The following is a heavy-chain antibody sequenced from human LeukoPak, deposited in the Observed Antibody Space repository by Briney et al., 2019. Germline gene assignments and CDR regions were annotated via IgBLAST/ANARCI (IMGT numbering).Heavy chain of an antibody. D-gene: IGHD4-11*01. CDR1: GVSISSSSYY. V-gene: IGHV4-39*01. CDR2: IYCSGST. J-gene: IGHJ5*02. Sequence: SQTLSLTCTVSGVSISSSSYYWGWIRQPPGKGLEWIGSIYCSGSTYYNPSLKSRVTISVDTSKNQFSLKLSSVTAADTAVYYCARMTTVRYNWFDPWGQGTLVTVSS. CDR3: ARMTTVRYNWFDP.